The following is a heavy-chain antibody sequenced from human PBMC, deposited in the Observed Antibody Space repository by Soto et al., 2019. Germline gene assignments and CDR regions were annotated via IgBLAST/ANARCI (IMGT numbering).Heavy chain of an antibody. V-gene: IGHV4-59*02. Sequence: LSLTCTVSGGSVSSNYWTWIRQPPGKGLEWIGYVYNSGSTNYNPSLKSRVTISEDTSKSQFSLKVNSMTAADTAVYYCARYRREAVAGYTLDNWGQGILVTVSS. CDR3: ARYRREAVAGYTLDN. J-gene: IGHJ4*02. CDR2: VYNSGST. D-gene: IGHD6-13*01. CDR1: GGSVSSNY.